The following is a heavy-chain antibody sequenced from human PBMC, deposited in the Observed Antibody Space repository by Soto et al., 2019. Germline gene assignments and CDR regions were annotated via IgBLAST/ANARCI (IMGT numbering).Heavy chain of an antibody. CDR1: GASISSGGYF. CDR2: IYFSGAT. J-gene: IGHJ4*02. Sequence: SETLSLTCTVSGASISSGGYFWSWIRHHPGKGLEWIGHIYFSGATDYNPSLKSRVTISLDTSKTQFSLNLSSVTAADTAVYYCARDHFRLGYFDYWGPGPRLTVST. CDR3: ARDHFRLGYFDY. V-gene: IGHV4-31*03. D-gene: IGHD3-9*01.